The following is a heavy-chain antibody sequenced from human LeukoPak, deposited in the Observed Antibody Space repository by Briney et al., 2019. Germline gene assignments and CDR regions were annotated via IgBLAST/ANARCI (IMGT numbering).Heavy chain of an antibody. V-gene: IGHV4-59*08. CDR2: IYYSGST. CDR3: ARTPKPYYDFWSGYHTYYYYGMDV. D-gene: IGHD3-3*01. Sequence: SETLSLTCTVSGGSISSYYWSWIRQPPGKGLEWIGYIYYSGSTNYNPPLKSRVTISVDTSKNQFSLKLSSVTAADTAVYYCARTPKPYYDFWSGYHTYYYYGMDVWGQGTTVTVSS. J-gene: IGHJ6*02. CDR1: GGSISSYY.